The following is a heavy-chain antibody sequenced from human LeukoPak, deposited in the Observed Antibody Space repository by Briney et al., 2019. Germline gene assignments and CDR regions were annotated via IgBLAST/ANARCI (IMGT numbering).Heavy chain of an antibody. CDR3: AREGFYYGSGSLDY. Sequence: KASETLSLTCAVYGVSFSGYYWSWIRQPPGKGLEWIGEINHSGSTNYNPSLKSRVTISVDTSKNQFSLKLSSVTAADTAVYYCAREGFYYGSGSLDYWGQGTLVTVSS. V-gene: IGHV4-34*01. CDR2: INHSGST. J-gene: IGHJ4*02. D-gene: IGHD3-10*01. CDR1: GVSFSGYY.